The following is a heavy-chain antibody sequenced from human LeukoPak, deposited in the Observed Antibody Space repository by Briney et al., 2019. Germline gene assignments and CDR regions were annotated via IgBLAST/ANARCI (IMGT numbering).Heavy chain of an antibody. Sequence: GGSLRLSCAASGFTFSNYAMNWVRQAPGKGLEWVSSISGGGGNTYYADSVRGRFTISRDNSKNTLYLQINSLRAEDTAIYYCAKDCVKYSSSPIDYWGQGTLVTVSS. CDR2: ISGGGGNT. V-gene: IGHV3-23*01. CDR3: AKDCVKYSSSPIDY. J-gene: IGHJ4*02. CDR1: GFTFSNYA. D-gene: IGHD3-22*01.